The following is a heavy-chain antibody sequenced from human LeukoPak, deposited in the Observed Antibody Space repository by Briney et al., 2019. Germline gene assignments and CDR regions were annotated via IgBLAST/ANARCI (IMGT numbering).Heavy chain of an antibody. CDR2: INSPGTTI. J-gene: IGHJ4*02. CDR1: GFTFNNYE. Sequence: GGSLRLSCAASGFTFNNYEMNWVRQAPGKGLEWVAYINSPGTTIFYADSVKGRFTISRDNARNSLSLQMNILRAEDTAIYYCVRDDPGDYWGQGTLLTVSS. CDR3: VRDDPGDY. V-gene: IGHV3-48*03.